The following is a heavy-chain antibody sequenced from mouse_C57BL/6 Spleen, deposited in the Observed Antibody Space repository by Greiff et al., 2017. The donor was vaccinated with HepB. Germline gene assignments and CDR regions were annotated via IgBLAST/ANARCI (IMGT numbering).Heavy chain of an antibody. V-gene: IGHV14-4*01. CDR3: TTLFITTVVATGDY. J-gene: IGHJ2*01. CDR2: IDPENGDT. D-gene: IGHD1-1*01. Sequence: EVQLVESGAELVRPGASVKLSCTASGFNIKDDYMHWVKQRPEQGLEWIGWIDPENGDTEYASKFQGQATITDDTSSNTAYLQLSSLTSADTAVNYWTTLFITTVVATGDYWRQGTTLTVSS. CDR1: GFNIKDDY.